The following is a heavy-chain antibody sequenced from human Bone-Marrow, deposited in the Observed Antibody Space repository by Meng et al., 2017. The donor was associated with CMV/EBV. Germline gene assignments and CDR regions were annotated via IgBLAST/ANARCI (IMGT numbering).Heavy chain of an antibody. D-gene: IGHD3-3*01. CDR1: GTFSSYA. Sequence: GTFSSYAISWVRQAPGQGLEWMGGIIPIFGTANYAQKCQGRVTITADKSTSTAYMELSGLRSEDTAVYYCARGRITIFGVSPWYYFDYWGQGTLVTVS. CDR3: ARGRITIFGVSPWYYFDY. CDR2: IIPIFGTA. J-gene: IGHJ4*02. V-gene: IGHV1-69*06.